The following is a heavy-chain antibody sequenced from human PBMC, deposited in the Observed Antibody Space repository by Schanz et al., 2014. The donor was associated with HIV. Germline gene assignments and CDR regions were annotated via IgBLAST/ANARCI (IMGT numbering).Heavy chain of an antibody. CDR2: VYIGDST. CDR1: GFTISSNY. Sequence: EVQLVETGGGLIQPGGSLRLSCAVSGFTISSNYMSWVRQAPGKGLEWVSVVYIGDSTFYANSVKGRFTISRDDSKNTLYLQMNSLRAEDTAVYYCARTARFCHGGSCPPSWFDPWGQGTLVTVSS. D-gene: IGHD2-15*01. CDR3: ARTARFCHGGSCPPSWFDP. V-gene: IGHV3-53*02. J-gene: IGHJ5*02.